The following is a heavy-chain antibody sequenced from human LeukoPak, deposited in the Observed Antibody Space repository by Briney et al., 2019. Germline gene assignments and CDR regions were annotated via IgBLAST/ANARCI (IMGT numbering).Heavy chain of an antibody. D-gene: IGHD5-18*01. J-gene: IGHJ4*02. Sequence: SVKVSCKASVATFSTYTITWVRHAPGQGLEWMGGIIHIFGTANYAQKLQGRVTITADESRNSAYMELSSLRSEDTAVYYCARAEEWRYSYRLWGQGTLVTVSS. CDR3: ARAEEWRYSYRL. CDR1: VATFSTYT. V-gene: IGHV1-69*13. CDR2: IIHIFGTA.